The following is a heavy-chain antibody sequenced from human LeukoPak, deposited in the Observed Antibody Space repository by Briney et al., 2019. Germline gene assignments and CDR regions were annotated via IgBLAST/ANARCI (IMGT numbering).Heavy chain of an antibody. CDR3: ARDLGNRGGAFDI. CDR2: IYYSGST. V-gene: IGHV4-31*03. J-gene: IGHJ3*02. Sequence: PSETLSLTCTVSGGSISSGGYYWSWIRQHPGKGLEWIGYIYYSGSTYYNPSLKSRVTISVDTSKNQFSLKLSSVTAADTAVYYCARDLGNRGGAFDIWGQGTVVTVSS. D-gene: IGHD1-14*01. CDR1: GGSISSGGYY.